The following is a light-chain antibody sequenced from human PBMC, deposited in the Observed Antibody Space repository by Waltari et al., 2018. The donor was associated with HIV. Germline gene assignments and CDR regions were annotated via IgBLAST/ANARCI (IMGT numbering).Light chain of an antibody. CDR3: HHYHLFSCT. J-gene: IGKJ2*02. V-gene: IGKV1-5*03. CDR2: KTS. CDR1: QGLSDW. Sequence: DIQVTQSPSTLSASVGDRVTITCRASQGLSDWLAWYQQKPGKAPKRLIYKTSRLETGVPSRFSGSGSGTDFTLTISSLQPDDFATYFCHHYHLFSCTFG.